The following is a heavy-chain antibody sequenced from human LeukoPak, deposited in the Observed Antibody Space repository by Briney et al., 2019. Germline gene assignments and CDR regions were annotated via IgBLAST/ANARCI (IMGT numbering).Heavy chain of an antibody. CDR2: ISYDGKNE. J-gene: IGHJ4*02. Sequence: GGSLRLSCAASGFTFSNFGMHWVRQAPGKGLEWVAVISYDGKNEYYTDSVKGRFTISRDNSENTLFLQMNSLRPEDTAVYYCVPEYGSSIIVDYWGQGTLVTVSS. V-gene: IGHV3-30*03. CDR3: VPEYGSSIIVDY. D-gene: IGHD3-10*01. CDR1: GFTFSNFG.